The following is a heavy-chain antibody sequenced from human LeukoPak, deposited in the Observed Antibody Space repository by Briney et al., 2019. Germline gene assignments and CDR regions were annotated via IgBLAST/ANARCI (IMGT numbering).Heavy chain of an antibody. D-gene: IGHD5-18*01. J-gene: IGHJ6*03. CDR1: GGTFTSYA. V-gene: IGHV1-18*01. Sequence: ASVKVSCKASGGTFTSYAISWVRQAPGPGLEWMGWISAYNGNTNYAQKLQGRVTMTTDTSTSTAYMELRSLRSDDTGVYYCARVDTALQDYYMDVWGKGTTVTVSS. CDR2: ISAYNGNT. CDR3: ARVDTALQDYYMDV.